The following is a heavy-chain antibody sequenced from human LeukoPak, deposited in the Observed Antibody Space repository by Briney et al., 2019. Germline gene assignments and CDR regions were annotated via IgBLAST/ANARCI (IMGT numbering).Heavy chain of an antibody. D-gene: IGHD6-6*01. J-gene: IGHJ4*02. V-gene: IGHV3-33*06. CDR2: IWYDGRNK. CDR1: GFTFSSYG. CDR3: AKPPGGYSSSPPEG. Sequence: GRSLRLSCAASGFTFSSYGMHWVRQAPGKGLEGVAVIWYDGRNKYYADSVKGRFTISRDNSKNTLYLQMNSLRAEDTAVYYCAKPPGGYSSSPPEGWGQGTLVTVSS.